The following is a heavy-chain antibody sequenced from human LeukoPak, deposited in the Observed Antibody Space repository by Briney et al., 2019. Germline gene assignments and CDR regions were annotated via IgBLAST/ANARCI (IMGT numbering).Heavy chain of an antibody. CDR1: GFTFSTYW. V-gene: IGHV3-74*01. CDR2: IHTDGRST. CDR3: ARDLYDGSGYAY. Sequence: GGSLRLSCVASGFTFSTYWMHWVRQVPGKGLVWVSHIHTDGRSTSYADSVKGRFTISRDNAKNTLYLQMNSLRVEDTAVYYCARDLYDGSGYAYWGQGTLVTVSS. D-gene: IGHD3-22*01. J-gene: IGHJ4*02.